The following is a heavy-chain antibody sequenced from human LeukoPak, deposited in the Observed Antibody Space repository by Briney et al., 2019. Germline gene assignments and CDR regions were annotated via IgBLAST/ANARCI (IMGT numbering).Heavy chain of an antibody. CDR1: GFTVSSNY. Sequence: QPGGSLRLSCAASGFTVSSNYMSWVRQAPVKGLEWVSVIYSGGSTYCADSVKGRFTISRDNSKNTLYLQMNSLRAEDTAVYYCARGPKYGLEEGYSTGWSFFDYWGQGTLVTVSS. V-gene: IGHV3-66*01. CDR2: IYSGGST. D-gene: IGHD6-19*01. CDR3: ARGPKYGLEEGYSTGWSFFDY. J-gene: IGHJ4*02.